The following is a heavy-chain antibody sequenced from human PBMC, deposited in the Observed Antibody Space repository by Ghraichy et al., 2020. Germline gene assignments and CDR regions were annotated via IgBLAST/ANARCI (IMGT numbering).Heavy chain of an antibody. CDR3: ARDLHATGHDY. J-gene: IGHJ4*02. CDR2: INTYNGDT. Sequence: ASVKVSCKASGYTFTTYGFCWVRQAPGQGLKWMGWINTYNGDTNYAQNLQGRITMTTDTSTSTAYMELSSLRSDDTAVYFCARDLHATGHDYWGQGTLVTVSS. V-gene: IGHV1-18*04. D-gene: IGHD1-1*01. CDR1: GYTFTTYG.